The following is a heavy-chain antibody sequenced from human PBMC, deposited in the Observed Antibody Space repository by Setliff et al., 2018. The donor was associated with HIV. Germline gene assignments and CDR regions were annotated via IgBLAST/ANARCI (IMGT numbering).Heavy chain of an antibody. Sequence: PGGSLRLSCAASGFTFSSYGMHWVRQAPGKGLEWVAVIWYDGSNKYYADSVKGRFTISRDNAKNTLYLQMDSLRAEDTAVYYCATRQAPRSCYMDVWGKGTTVTVSS. J-gene: IGHJ6*03. CDR3: ATRQAPRSCYMDV. D-gene: IGHD6-6*01. V-gene: IGHV3-33*03. CDR1: GFTFSSYG. CDR2: IWYDGSNK.